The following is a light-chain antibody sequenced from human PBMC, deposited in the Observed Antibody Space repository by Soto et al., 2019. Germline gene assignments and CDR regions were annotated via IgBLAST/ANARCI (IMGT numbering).Light chain of an antibody. CDR2: SAS. V-gene: IGKV1-39*01. CDR1: QSISRY. Sequence: SLSSLSATVGDSVTISCRASQSISRYLNWYQQKPGKAPKLLIFSASGLQSGVPSRFSGGGYGTEFTLTISSLQLEDFTPYYCQQCHFIPLTFAGGGIVDI. J-gene: IGKJ4*01. CDR3: QQCHFIPLT.